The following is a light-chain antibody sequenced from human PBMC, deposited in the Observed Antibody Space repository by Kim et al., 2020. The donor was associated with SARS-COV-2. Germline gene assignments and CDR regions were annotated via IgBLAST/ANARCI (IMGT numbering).Light chain of an antibody. CDR3: QQYGDSLFT. V-gene: IGKV3-20*01. CDR2: AAS. CDR1: QTLSTGY. Sequence: EIVFTQSPGTLSLSPGERATLSCRASQTLSTGYLAWYQQKPGQAPRLLIYAASSRATGIPDRFSGSGSGTDFTLTISRLEPEDFAVYYCQQYGDSLFTFGPGTKVDIK. J-gene: IGKJ3*01.